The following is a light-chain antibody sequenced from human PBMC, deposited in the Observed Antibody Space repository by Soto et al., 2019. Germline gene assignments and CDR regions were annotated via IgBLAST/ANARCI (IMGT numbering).Light chain of an antibody. Sequence: DIQLTQSPSFLSASVGDRVTITCRASQGINNYLGWYQQKPGKAPKLLIYAASTLQSGVPSRFSGSGSGTEFTLKISSLQPEDFATYYCQQLYSYPITFGPGTKVDI. J-gene: IGKJ3*01. CDR2: AAS. CDR1: QGINNY. CDR3: QQLYSYPIT. V-gene: IGKV1-9*01.